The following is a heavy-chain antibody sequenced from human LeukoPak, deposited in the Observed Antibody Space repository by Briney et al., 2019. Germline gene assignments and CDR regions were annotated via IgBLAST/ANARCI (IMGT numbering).Heavy chain of an antibody. J-gene: IGHJ6*02. D-gene: IGHD2-2*01. CDR1: GFTFSSYS. CDR2: INSDGSST. Sequence: GGSLRLSCAASGFTFSSYSMHWVRQAPGKGLVWVSRINSDGSSTSYADSVKGRFTISRDNAKNTLYLQMNSLRAEDTAVYYCAKDQYTYQPPYGMDVWGQGTTVTVSS. CDR3: AKDQYTYQPPYGMDV. V-gene: IGHV3-74*01.